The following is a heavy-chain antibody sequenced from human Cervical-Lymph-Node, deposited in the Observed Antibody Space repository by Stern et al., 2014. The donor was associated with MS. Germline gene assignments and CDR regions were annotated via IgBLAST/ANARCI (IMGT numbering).Heavy chain of an antibody. V-gene: IGHV3-30*18. CDR2: ISIAGSKK. CDR1: GFSFIDYG. D-gene: IGHD3-22*01. J-gene: IGHJ4*02. Sequence: VQLVESGGGVVQPGESLRLSCTTSGFSFIDYGVHWVRQAPGKGLEWVSVISIAGSKKYFADSVKGRFSISRDNSQSTLLIQMSSLSREDTAVYYCAKDRQKRYGYDSSGYAYFDYWGQGTLVAVSS. CDR3: AKDRQKRYGYDSSGYAYFDY.